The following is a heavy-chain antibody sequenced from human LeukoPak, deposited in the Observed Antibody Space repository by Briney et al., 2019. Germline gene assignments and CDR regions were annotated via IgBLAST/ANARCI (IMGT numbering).Heavy chain of an antibody. CDR1: GYTFTGYY. J-gene: IGHJ4*02. V-gene: IGHV1-2*02. CDR2: INPNNGGT. CDR3: ARGNSSSWLRGDY. Sequence: GASVKVSCKASGYTFTGYYMHWVRQAPGQGLEWMGWINPNNGGTNYAQKFQGRVTMTRDTSISTAYMGLSRLRSDDTAVYYCARGNSSSWLRGDYWGQGTLVTVSS. D-gene: IGHD6-13*01.